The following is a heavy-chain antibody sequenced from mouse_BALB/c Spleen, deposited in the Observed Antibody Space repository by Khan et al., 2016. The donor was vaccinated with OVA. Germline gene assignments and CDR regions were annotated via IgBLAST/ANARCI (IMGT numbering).Heavy chain of an antibody. D-gene: IGHD3-2*02. V-gene: IGHV1S132*01. J-gene: IGHJ2*01. CDR1: GYIFTSYW. CDR2: IYPGTDNS. CDR3: AREEALYHFDH. Sequence: QVQLQQSGAELVRPGASVTLSCKTSGYIFTSYWIHWVKQRSGQGLEWIARIYPGTDNSYYNEKFKDKATLTADKSSSTAYMQLSSLKSEDSDVYVCAREEALYHFDHWGQGTTLTVSS.